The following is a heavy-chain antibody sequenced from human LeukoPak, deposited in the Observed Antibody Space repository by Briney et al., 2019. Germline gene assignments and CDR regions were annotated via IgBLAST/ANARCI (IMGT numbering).Heavy chain of an antibody. J-gene: IGHJ4*02. CDR2: INSDGSST. Sequence: GGSLRLSCAASGFTFSTYWMHWVRQAPGKGLVWVSRINSDGSSTNYADSVEGRFTISRDNAKNMLYLQMNSLRAEDTAVYYCVKDLSTSWYYFDYWGQGTLVTVSS. V-gene: IGHV3-74*01. CDR1: GFTFSTYW. CDR3: VKDLSTSWYYFDY. D-gene: IGHD6-13*01.